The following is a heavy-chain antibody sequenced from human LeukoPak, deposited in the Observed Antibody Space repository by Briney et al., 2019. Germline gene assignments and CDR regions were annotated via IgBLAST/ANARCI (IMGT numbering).Heavy chain of an antibody. V-gene: IGHV3-30*02. CDR2: IRYDGSNK. D-gene: IGHD3-22*01. CDR3: AKDSDRLPFYDSSGYYLDY. J-gene: IGHJ4*02. Sequence: GGSLRLSCAASGFTFSSYGMHWVRQAPGKGLEWVAFIRYDGSNKYYADSVKGRFTISRDNSKNTLYLQMNSLRAEDTAVYYCAKDSDRLPFYDSSGYYLDYWGQGTLVIVSS. CDR1: GFTFSSYG.